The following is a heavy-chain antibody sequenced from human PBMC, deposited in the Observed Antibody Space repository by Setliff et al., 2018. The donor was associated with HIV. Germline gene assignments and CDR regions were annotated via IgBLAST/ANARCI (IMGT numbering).Heavy chain of an antibody. Sequence: SETLSLTCTVSGDSISTDYWTWIRQPPGKGLEWIGYIYTSGNTNYDPSLKSRVTISVDTSKNQFSLKLASVTAADTAVYFCARRSDWFDPWGQGTLVTVSS. V-gene: IGHV4-4*09. J-gene: IGHJ5*02. CDR1: GDSISTDY. CDR2: IYTSGNT. CDR3: ARRSDWFDP.